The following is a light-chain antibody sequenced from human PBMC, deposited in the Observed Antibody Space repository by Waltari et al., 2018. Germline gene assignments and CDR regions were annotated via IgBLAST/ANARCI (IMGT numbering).Light chain of an antibody. V-gene: IGLV2-14*01. CDR1: SRDVGGYNY. CDR2: DVS. J-gene: IGLJ3*02. Sequence: QSALTQPASVAGSPGPSIPISCTGTSRDVGGYNYVSLYQKHPGKAPKFMIYDVSQRPSGVSNRFSGSRSGNTASLTISGLQAEDEADYYCSSYTSSSTWVFGGGTKLTVL. CDR3: SSYTSSSTWV.